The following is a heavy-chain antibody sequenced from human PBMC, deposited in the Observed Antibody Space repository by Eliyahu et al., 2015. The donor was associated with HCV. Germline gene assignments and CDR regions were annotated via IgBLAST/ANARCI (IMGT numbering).Heavy chain of an antibody. D-gene: IGHD6-19*01. Sequence: QVQLVESGGGVVQPGRSLRLSCAAXGFXFSXXXXPWVRQAPGKGLEWVATIWSGGSNEYYADSVKGRFTISRDNPKNTLYLQMNSLRAEDTAVYYCARDFDQWLVLFQEHYFDYWGQGTLVTVSS. CDR3: ARDFDQWLVLFQEHYFDY. J-gene: IGHJ4*02. CDR1: GFXFSXXX. CDR2: IWSGGSNE. V-gene: IGHV3-33*01.